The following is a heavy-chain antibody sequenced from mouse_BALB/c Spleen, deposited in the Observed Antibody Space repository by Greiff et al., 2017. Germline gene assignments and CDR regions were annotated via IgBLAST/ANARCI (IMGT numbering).Heavy chain of an antibody. CDR2: IYPYNGGT. V-gene: IGHV1S29*02. J-gene: IGHJ3*01. CDR1: GYTFTDYN. CDR3: AIVPIYYDYDGGVPY. D-gene: IGHD2-4*01. Sequence: EVQLQQSGPELVKPGASVKISCKASGYTFTDYNMHWVKQSHGKSLEWIGYIYPYNGGTGYNQKFKSKATLTVDNSSSTAYMELRSLTSEDSAVYYCAIVPIYYDYDGGVPYWGQGTLVTVSA.